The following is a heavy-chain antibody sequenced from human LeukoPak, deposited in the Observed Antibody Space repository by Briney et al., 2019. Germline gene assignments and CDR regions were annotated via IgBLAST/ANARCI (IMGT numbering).Heavy chain of an antibody. Sequence: PSETLSLTCTVSGGSISSYYWSWIRQPPGKGLEWIGSIYYSGSTYYNPSLKSRVTISVDTSKNQFSLKLSSVTAADTAVYYCARHLLLGIAAAGKSWFDPWGQGTLVTVSS. V-gene: IGHV4-39*01. J-gene: IGHJ5*02. CDR3: ARHLLLGIAAAGKSWFDP. CDR1: GGSISSYY. CDR2: IYYSGST. D-gene: IGHD6-13*01.